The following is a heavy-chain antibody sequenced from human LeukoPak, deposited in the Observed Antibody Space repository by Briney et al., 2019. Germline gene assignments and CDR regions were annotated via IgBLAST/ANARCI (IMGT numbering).Heavy chain of an antibody. Sequence: GASVKVSCKASGYTFTGYYMHWVRQAPGQGLEWMGWINPNSGGTNYAQKFQGRVTMTRDTSISTAYMELSRLRSDDTAVYYCARGFYNRIAVAGLLSLDYWGQGTLVTVSS. J-gene: IGHJ4*02. CDR3: ARGFYNRIAVAGLLSLDY. CDR2: INPNSGGT. D-gene: IGHD6-19*01. V-gene: IGHV1-2*02. CDR1: GYTFTGYY.